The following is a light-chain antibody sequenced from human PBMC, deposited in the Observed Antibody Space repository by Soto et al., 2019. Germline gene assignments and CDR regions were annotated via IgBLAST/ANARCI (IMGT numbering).Light chain of an antibody. Sequence: DIQMTQSPSTLSASVGDRVTITCRASQSISSWLAWYQQKPGKAPKLLIYDASSLESEVPSRFSGSGSGTEFTLTISSLQPDDFATYYCQQYNSYLMYTFGQGTKLEIK. J-gene: IGKJ2*01. CDR3: QQYNSYLMYT. CDR2: DAS. CDR1: QSISSW. V-gene: IGKV1-5*01.